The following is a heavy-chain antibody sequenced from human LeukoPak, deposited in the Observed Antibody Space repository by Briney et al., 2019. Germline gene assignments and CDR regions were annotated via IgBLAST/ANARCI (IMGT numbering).Heavy chain of an antibody. CDR1: GYTFNSSY. V-gene: IGHV1-46*02. CDR2: INPSDDST. D-gene: IGHD3-22*01. CDR3: ARAYYESSAYRHAVYFDY. Sequence: ASVKVSCKASGYTFNSSYMHWVRQAPGQGPEWVGIINPSDDSTRYAQKFQGGVTMTKDTPTNTVYMHLSSLSSDDTAVYYCARAYYESSAYRHAVYFDYWGQGTLVTVSS. J-gene: IGHJ4*02.